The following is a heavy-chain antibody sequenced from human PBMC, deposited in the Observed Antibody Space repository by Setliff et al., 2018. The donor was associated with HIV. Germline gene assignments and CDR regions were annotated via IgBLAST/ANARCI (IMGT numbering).Heavy chain of an antibody. CDR3: AQLSCSTSCYLAY. V-gene: IGHV3-7*03. CDR2: IKPDGSEK. J-gene: IGHJ4*02. CDR1: GFTFSGYW. D-gene: IGHD2-2*01. Sequence: GESLKISCAASGFTFSGYWMSWVRQAPGKGLEWVANIKPDGSEKYYVDSMEGRFTISRDNAKTSLYLQMNSLRAEDTAVYYCAQLSCSTSCYLAYWGQGTLVTVSS.